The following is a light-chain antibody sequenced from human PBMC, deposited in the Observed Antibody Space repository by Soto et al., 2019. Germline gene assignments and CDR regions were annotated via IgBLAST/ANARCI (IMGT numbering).Light chain of an antibody. Sequence: QSVLTQPPSASGTPGQRVTISCSGSSSNIGSNYVYWYQQLPGTAPKLLIYRNNQRPSGVPDRFSGSKSGTSASLAISGLRSEDEADCYCAAWDDSLSGRFGGGTKLTVL. V-gene: IGLV1-47*01. J-gene: IGLJ2*01. CDR2: RNN. CDR1: SSNIGSNY. CDR3: AAWDDSLSGR.